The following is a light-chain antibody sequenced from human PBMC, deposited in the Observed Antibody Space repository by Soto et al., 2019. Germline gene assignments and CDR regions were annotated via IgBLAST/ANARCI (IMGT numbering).Light chain of an antibody. CDR1: QSVSSY. CDR2: DTS. CDR3: QQRTNRLWT. Sequence: ELVLTQSPATLSLSPGERATLSCRASQSVSSYLAWYRQKAGQAPRLLIYDTSNRATGIPARFSGSGSGTDFTLTISSLEPEDFAVYYCQQRTNRLWTFGQGTKVEIK. J-gene: IGKJ1*01. V-gene: IGKV3-11*01.